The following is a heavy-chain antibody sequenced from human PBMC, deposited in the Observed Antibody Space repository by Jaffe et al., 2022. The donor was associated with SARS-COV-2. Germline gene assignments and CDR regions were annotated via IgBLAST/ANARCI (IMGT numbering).Heavy chain of an antibody. D-gene: IGHD2-15*01. CDR3: VREYVGGSWDY. V-gene: IGHV1-46*04. J-gene: IGHJ4*02. CDR2: INPSGGST. CDR1: GYTFTDYL. Sequence: QVQLVQSGAEVERPGASVKVSCKTSGYTFTDYLIHWVRQAPGQGLEWMGIINPSGGSTIYAQTLQGRVTMTGDTSTTTVYMELSSLRSEDTAVYYCVREYVGGSWDYWGQGTLVTVS.